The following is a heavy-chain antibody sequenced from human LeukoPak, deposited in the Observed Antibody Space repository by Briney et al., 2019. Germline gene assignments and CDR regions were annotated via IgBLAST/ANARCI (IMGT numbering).Heavy chain of an antibody. CDR2: IYYSGST. Sequence: SETLSLTCTVSGGSISSYYWSWIRQPPGKGPEWIGYIYYSGSTNYNPSLKSRVTISVDTSKNQFSLKLSSVTAADTAVYYCASAHDYGDFYDAFDIWGQGTMVTVSS. V-gene: IGHV4-59*08. D-gene: IGHD4-17*01. CDR3: ASAHDYGDFYDAFDI. J-gene: IGHJ3*02. CDR1: GGSISSYY.